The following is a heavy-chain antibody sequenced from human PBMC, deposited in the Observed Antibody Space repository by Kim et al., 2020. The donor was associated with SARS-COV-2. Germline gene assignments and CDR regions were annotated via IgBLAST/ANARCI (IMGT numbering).Heavy chain of an antibody. CDR2: IYYSGST. CDR3: ARLRDLGAYFDWLLSHGYYMDV. CDR1: GGSISSSSYY. V-gene: IGHV4-39*01. J-gene: IGHJ6*03. Sequence: SETLSLTCTVSGGSISSSSYYWGWIRQPPGKGLEWIGSIYYSGSTYYNPSLKSRVTISVDTSKNQFSLKLSSVTAADTAVYYCARLRDLGAYFDWLLSHGYYMDVWGKGTTVTVSS. D-gene: IGHD3-9*01.